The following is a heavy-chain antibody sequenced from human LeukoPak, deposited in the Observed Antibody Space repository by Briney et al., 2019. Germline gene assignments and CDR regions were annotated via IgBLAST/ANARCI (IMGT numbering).Heavy chain of an antibody. D-gene: IGHD3-22*01. J-gene: IGHJ4*02. V-gene: IGHV1-8*01. CDR2: MNPNSGNT. CDR1: GYTFTSYD. CDR3: GGAGYYDSSNRPFDY. Sequence: ASVKVSCKASGYTFTSYDINWVRQATGQGLEWMGWMNPNSGNTGYAQKFQGRVTMTRNTSISTAYMELSSLRSEDTAVYYCGGAGYYDSSNRPFDYWGQGTLVTVSS.